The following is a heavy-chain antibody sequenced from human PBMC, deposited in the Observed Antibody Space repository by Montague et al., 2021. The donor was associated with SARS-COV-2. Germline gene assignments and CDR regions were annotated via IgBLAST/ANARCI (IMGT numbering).Heavy chain of an antibody. V-gene: IGHV4-59*10. CDR1: GVSFGDYY. Sequence: SETLSLTCAVYGVSFGDYYWSWIRQSPGKGLEWIGLIYPGGNTNYNPSLKSRVTISVDMSKNQFSLKLSSVTAADTAVYYCASVYTVTYYFDYWGRGTLVTVSS. CDR3: ASVYTVTYYFDY. CDR2: IYPGGNT. J-gene: IGHJ4*02. D-gene: IGHD4-17*01.